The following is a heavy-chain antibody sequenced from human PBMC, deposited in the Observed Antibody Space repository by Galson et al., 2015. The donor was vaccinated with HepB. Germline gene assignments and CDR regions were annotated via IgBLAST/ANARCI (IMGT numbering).Heavy chain of an antibody. D-gene: IGHD3-22*01. CDR2: IYHSGST. Sequence: LSLTCAVSGGSISSSNWWSWVRQPPGKGLEWIGEIYHSGSTNYNPSLKSRVTISVDKSKNQFSLKLSSVTAADTAVYYCARVEYYDSSGYYYFDYWGQGTLVTVSS. V-gene: IGHV4-4*02. CDR1: GGSISSSNW. J-gene: IGHJ4*02. CDR3: ARVEYYDSSGYYYFDY.